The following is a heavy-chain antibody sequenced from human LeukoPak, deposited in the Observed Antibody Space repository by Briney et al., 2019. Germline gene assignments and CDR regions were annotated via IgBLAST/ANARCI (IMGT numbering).Heavy chain of an antibody. CDR1: GFTFSSYS. V-gene: IGHV3-21*01. J-gene: IGHJ4*02. CDR3: ARDSLTMIVGRQKRGLDY. CDR2: VRSSANYI. D-gene: IGHD3-22*01. Sequence: GGSLRLSCAASGFTFSSYSMNWVRQAPGKGLEWVSSVRSSANYIYYADSVKGRFTISRDNAKNSLYLQMNSLRAEDTAVYYCARDSLTMIVGRQKRGLDYWGQGTLVTVSS.